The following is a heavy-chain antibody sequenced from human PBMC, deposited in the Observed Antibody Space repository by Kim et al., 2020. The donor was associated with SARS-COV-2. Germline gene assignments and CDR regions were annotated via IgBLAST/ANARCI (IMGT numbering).Heavy chain of an antibody. Sequence: RTYYYPSLKSRVTISVDTSKNQFSLKLSSVTAADTALYYCARLTMTTVDYWGQGTLVTVSS. J-gene: IGHJ4*02. D-gene: IGHD4-17*01. CDR3: ARLTMTTVDY. V-gene: IGHV4-39*01. CDR2: RT.